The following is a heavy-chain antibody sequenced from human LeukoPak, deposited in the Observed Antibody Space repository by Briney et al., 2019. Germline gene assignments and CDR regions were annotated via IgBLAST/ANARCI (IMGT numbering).Heavy chain of an antibody. CDR1: GLTFSAYA. Sequence: PGGSLRLSRSASGLTFSAYAMHWVRQAPGKGLEYVSAISSNGGSTYYADSVKGRFTISRDNSKNTLFLQMTRLRVEDTAVYYCWVPIAVAGLDGVDYWGQGTVVTVSS. CDR2: ISSNGGST. J-gene: IGHJ4*02. D-gene: IGHD6-19*01. CDR3: WVPIAVAGLDGVDY. V-gene: IGHV3-64D*06.